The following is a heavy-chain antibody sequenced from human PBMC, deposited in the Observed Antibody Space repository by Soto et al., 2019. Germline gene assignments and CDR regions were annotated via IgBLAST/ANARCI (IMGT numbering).Heavy chain of an antibody. CDR2: IYHSGAT. CDR1: GYYIRCRTG. D-gene: IGHD5-12*01. V-gene: IGHV4-4*01. J-gene: IGHJ1*01. CDR3: ARDKSTMEGYNQSAT. Sequence: VAGYYIRCRTGGNWVRHTPGRGLEWIGEIYHSGATNYNPSLKSRLTMSVDKSKNEFSMKLVSVTAADTAIYFCARDKSTMEGYNQSATWGQGTPVP.